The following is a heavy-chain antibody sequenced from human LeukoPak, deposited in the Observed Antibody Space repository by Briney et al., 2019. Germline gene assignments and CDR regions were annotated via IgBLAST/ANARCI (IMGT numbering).Heavy chain of an antibody. CDR2: ISSDGTSQ. CDR1: GFIFSDYW. J-gene: IGHJ5*02. CDR3: GRWASTLTFDP. D-gene: IGHD1-26*01. Sequence: PGGSLRLSCVASGFIFSDYWMHWVRQAPGKGLVWVPRISSDGTSQSYADSVKGRFTISRDNAKNTLYLQINSLGAEDTAVYYCGRWASTLTFDPRGQGTRVTVSS. V-gene: IGHV3-74*01.